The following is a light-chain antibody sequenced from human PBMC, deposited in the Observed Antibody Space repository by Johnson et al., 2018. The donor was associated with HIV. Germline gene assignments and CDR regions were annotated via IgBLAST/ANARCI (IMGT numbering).Light chain of an antibody. CDR1: SSNIGSNY. J-gene: IGLJ1*01. V-gene: IGLV1-51*01. CDR3: GTWDSSLSAGV. Sequence: QSILTQPPSVSAAPGQKVTISCSGSSSNIGSNYVSWYQQVPGTAPKLLIFDTYQRPSGIPDRFSGSQSGTSATLGITGLQTGDEADYYCGTWDSSLSAGVFGTGTKVTVL. CDR2: DTY.